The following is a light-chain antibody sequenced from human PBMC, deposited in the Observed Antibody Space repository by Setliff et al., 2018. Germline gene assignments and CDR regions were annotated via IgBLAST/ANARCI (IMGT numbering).Light chain of an antibody. V-gene: IGLV2-8*01. J-gene: IGLJ1*01. CDR1: SSDVGAYNN. CDR2: EVT. Sequence: QSALTQPPSASGSPGQSLTISCTGTSSDVGAYNNVSWYQQHPGKAPKLMIYEVTKRPSGVPDRFSGSKSGNTASLTVSGLQADDEADYYCSSYAASYNPYVFGTGTKVTVL. CDR3: SSYAASYNPYV.